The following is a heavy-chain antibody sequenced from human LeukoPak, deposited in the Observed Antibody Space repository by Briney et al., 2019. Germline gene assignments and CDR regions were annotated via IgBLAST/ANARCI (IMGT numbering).Heavy chain of an antibody. D-gene: IGHD3-22*01. CDR1: GYTFLHYG. J-gene: IGHJ3*02. Sequence: ASVKVSCKASGYTFLHYGISWVRQAPGQGLEWMGWSSTFNGNRYYPPKLQDRVTMTTDTSTTTAYMELRSLTSDDTAVYYCARVGSSGYSSGAFDIWGQGTMVTVSS. CDR2: SSTFNGNR. CDR3: ARVGSSGYSSGAFDI. V-gene: IGHV1-18*01.